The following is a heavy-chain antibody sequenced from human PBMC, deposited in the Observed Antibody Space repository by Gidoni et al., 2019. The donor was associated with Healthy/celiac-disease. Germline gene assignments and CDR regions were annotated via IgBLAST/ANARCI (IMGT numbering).Heavy chain of an antibody. CDR2: ISYDGSNK. Sequence: QVQLVESGGGVVQPGRSLRLSCAASGCTFSSYGMHWVRQAPGKGLEWVAVISYDGSNKYYADSVKGRFTISRDNSKNTLYLQMNSLRAEDTAVYYCAKDRYCSGGSCGFDPWGQGTLVTVSS. CDR3: AKDRYCSGGSCGFDP. CDR1: GCTFSSYG. D-gene: IGHD2-15*01. J-gene: IGHJ5*02. V-gene: IGHV3-30*18.